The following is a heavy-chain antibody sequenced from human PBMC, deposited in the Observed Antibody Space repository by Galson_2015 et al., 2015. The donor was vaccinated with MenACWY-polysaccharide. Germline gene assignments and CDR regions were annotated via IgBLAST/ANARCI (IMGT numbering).Heavy chain of an antibody. D-gene: IGHD2-2*01. Sequence: SLRLSCAASGSRFSNSGMHWVRQAPGKGLEWVAVIQYHGSNKVYADSAKGRFTISRDNSKNTVFLEMNTLGVEDTAVYYCAREGSRIVFHAFDIWGQGTMVTVSS. CDR2: IQYHGSNK. J-gene: IGHJ3*02. CDR1: GSRFSNSG. V-gene: IGHV3-33*02. CDR3: AREGSRIVFHAFDI.